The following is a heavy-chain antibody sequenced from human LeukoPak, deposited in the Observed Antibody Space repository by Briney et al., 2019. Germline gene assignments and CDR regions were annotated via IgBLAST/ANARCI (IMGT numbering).Heavy chain of an antibody. CDR3: ASSSGWSFDDDY. CDR1: GFTFSSYG. Sequence: PGGSLRLSCAASGFTFSSYGMHWVRQAPGKGLEWVAVIWYDGSNKYYADSVKGRFTISRDNSKNTLYLQMNSLRAEDTAVYNCASSSGWSFDDDYWGQGTLVTVSS. D-gene: IGHD6-19*01. V-gene: IGHV3-33*08. J-gene: IGHJ4*02. CDR2: IWYDGSNK.